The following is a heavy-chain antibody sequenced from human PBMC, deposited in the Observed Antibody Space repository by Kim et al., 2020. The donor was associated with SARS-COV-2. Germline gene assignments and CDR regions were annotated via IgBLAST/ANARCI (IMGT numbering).Heavy chain of an antibody. CDR2: ISYDGSNK. Sequence: GSLRLSCAASGFTFSSYAMHWVRQAPGKGLEWVAVISYDGSNKYYADSVKGRFTISRDNSKNTLYLQMNSLRAEDTAVYYCAQSSEYSSSWYYYYGMDV. J-gene: IGHJ6*01. CDR3: AQSSEYSSSWYYYYGMDV. V-gene: IGHV3-30-3*01. CDR1: GFTFSSYA. D-gene: IGHD6-13*01.